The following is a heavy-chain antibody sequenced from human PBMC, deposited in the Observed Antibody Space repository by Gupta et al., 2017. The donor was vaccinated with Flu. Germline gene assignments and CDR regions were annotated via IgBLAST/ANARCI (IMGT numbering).Heavy chain of an antibody. J-gene: IGHJ6*03. CDR3: AKGPRRNWDYMDV. D-gene: IGHD7-27*01. Sequence: SSYAMSWVRQAPGKGLDWVSTVSGSGGSTYYADSVKGRCTISRDSSKNTLHLQMNSLRGEDTAIYYCAKGPRRNWDYMDVWGKGTTVTVSS. CDR1: SSYA. V-gene: IGHV3-23*01. CDR2: VSGSGGST.